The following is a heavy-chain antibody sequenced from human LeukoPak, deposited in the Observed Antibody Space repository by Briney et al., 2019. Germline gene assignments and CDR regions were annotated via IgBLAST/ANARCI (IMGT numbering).Heavy chain of an antibody. V-gene: IGHV3-7*01. CDR1: GFTFSSYG. J-gene: IGHJ4*02. CDR3: ARLYRDVTTFDY. D-gene: IGHD4-17*01. Sequence: PGGSLRLSCAASGFTFSSYGMNWVRQAPGRGLEWVASINQDGSLKHYVDSVKGRFTISRDNVQNSLYLQMNSLRAEDTAVYYCARLYRDVTTFDYWGQGTLVTVSS. CDR2: INQDGSLK.